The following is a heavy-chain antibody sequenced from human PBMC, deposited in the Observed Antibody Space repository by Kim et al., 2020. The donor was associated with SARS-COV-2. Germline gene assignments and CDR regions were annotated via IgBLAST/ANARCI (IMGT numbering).Heavy chain of an antibody. Sequence: GGSLRLSCAASGFTFRSYEMNWVRQAPGKGLEWVSYISSSSNSKYYADSVKGRFTISRDNAKDSLYLQMNGLRAEDTAVYYCVREVRVSPGAFESWGPGTMVTVSS. CDR1: GFTFRSYE. CDR3: VREVRVSPGAFES. D-gene: IGHD2-2*01. CDR2: ISSSSNSK. V-gene: IGHV3-48*03. J-gene: IGHJ3*02.